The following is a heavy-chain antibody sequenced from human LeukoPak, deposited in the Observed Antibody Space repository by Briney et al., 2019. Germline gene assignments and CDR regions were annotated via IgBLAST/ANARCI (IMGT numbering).Heavy chain of an antibody. J-gene: IGHJ3*02. CDR3: ARELDI. CDR1: GFTFSSYW. D-gene: IGHD6-6*01. Sequence: GSLRLSCAASGFTFSSYWMSWVRQPPGKGLEWIGEINHSGSTNYNPSLKSRVTISVDTSKNQFSLKLSSVTAADTAVYYCARELDIWGQGTMVTVSS. CDR2: INHSGST. V-gene: IGHV4-34*01.